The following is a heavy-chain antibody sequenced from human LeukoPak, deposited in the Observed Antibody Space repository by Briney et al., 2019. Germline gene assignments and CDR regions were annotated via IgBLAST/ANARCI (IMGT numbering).Heavy chain of an antibody. V-gene: IGHV3-53*01. CDR2: IYSGGST. D-gene: IGHD5-18*01. CDR3: ASHSRRIYYYGMDV. Sequence: GGSLRLSCAASGFTVSSNYMSWVRQAPGKGLERVSVIYSGGSTYYADSVKGRFTISRNNSKNTLYLQMNSLGAEDTAVYYCASHSRRIYYYGMDVWGQGTTVTVSS. J-gene: IGHJ6*02. CDR1: GFTVSSNY.